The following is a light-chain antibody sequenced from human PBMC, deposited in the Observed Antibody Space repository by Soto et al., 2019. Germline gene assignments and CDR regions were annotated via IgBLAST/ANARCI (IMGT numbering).Light chain of an antibody. J-gene: IGKJ2*01. CDR3: QQYNSHYT. V-gene: IGKV1-5*01. CDR1: QSISSW. CDR2: DAS. Sequence: DIQMTQSPSTLSASVGDRVTITCRASQSISSWLAWYQQKPGKAPKLLIYDASSLESGVPSRFSGSGSGTEFPLTISSLPPDDLATYYCQQYNSHYTFGQGTKVDIK.